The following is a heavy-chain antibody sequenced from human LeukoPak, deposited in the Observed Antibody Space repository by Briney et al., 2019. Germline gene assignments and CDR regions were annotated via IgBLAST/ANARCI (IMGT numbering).Heavy chain of an antibody. CDR1: GYTFTGYY. CDR2: INPNSGGT. D-gene: IGHD2-2*01. CDR3: ARGYCSSTSCYYYFDY. Sequence: ASVKVSCKASGYTFTGYYIHWGRIAPRPGHGWMGWINPNSGGTNYAQKFQGRVTMTRDTSISTAYMELSRLRSDDTAVYYCARGYCSSTSCYYYFDYWGQGALVTVSS. J-gene: IGHJ4*02. V-gene: IGHV1-2*02.